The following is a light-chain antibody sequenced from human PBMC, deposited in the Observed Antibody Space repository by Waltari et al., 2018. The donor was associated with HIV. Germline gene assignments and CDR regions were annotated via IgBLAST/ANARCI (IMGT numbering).Light chain of an antibody. J-gene: IGKJ4*01. Sequence: EIVLTQSPATLSVSPGDRATLSCRASQSVNNNLAWYQQKPGQAPRLLIYGASTRATGIPARFSGSGSGTEFTLTISSLQSEDFAVYYCQQHNKWPPALTFGGGTKVEIK. CDR1: QSVNNN. CDR3: QQHNKWPPALT. CDR2: GAS. V-gene: IGKV3-15*01.